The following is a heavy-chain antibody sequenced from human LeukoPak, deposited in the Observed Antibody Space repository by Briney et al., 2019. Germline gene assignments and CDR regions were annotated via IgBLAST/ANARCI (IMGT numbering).Heavy chain of an antibody. CDR3: ANGRYCTNGVCRYYGMDV. CDR2: IKPDGNDK. Sequence: GGSLRLSCVASGFTFSIHWMTWVRQAPGKGLEWVATIKPDGNDKFFVDSVKGRFTISRDNSKNTLYLQMNSLRAEDTAVYYCANGRYCTNGVCRYYGMDVWGQGTTVTVSS. J-gene: IGHJ6*02. D-gene: IGHD2-8*01. V-gene: IGHV3-7*03. CDR1: GFTFSIHW.